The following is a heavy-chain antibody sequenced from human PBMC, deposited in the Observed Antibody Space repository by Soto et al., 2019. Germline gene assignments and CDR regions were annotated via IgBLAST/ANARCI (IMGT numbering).Heavy chain of an antibody. CDR3: AKDPGSTSYHPYGMDV. CDR2: ISYDGSNK. V-gene: IGHV3-30*18. J-gene: IGHJ6*02. Sequence: GGSLRLSCAASGFTFSSYGMHWVRQAPGKGLEWVAVISYDGSNKYYADPVKGRFTISRDNSKNTVYLQMNSLRAEDSAVYYCAKDPGSTSYHPYGMDVWGQGTTVTVSS. D-gene: IGHD2-2*01. CDR1: GFTFSSYG.